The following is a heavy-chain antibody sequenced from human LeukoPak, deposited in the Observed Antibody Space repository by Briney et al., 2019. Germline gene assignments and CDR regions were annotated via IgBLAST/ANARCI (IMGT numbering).Heavy chain of an antibody. CDR2: ISSSSSYI. CDR1: EFTFSSHA. CDR3: ARDYSGSGSYYAFKTPDTDY. J-gene: IGHJ4*02. Sequence: GGSLTLSCAASEFTFSSHAMIWVSQAPGKGLEWVSSISSSSSYIYYADSVKGRFTISRDNAKNSLYLQMNSPRAEDTAVYYCARDYSGSGSYYAFKTPDTDYWGQGTLVTVSS. V-gene: IGHV3-21*01. D-gene: IGHD3-10*01.